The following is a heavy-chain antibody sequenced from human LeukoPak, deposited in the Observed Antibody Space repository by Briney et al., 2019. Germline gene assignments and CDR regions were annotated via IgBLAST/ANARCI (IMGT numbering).Heavy chain of an antibody. J-gene: IGHJ4*02. CDR2: ISSSGSTI. CDR3: AKATIIVVPAASFDY. Sequence: GGSLRLSCAASGFTFSSYEMNWVRQAPGKGLEWVSYISSSGSTIYYADSVKGRFTISRDNAKNSLYLQMNSLRADDTAIYHCAKATIIVVPAASFDYWGQGTLVTVSS. V-gene: IGHV3-48*03. CDR1: GFTFSSYE. D-gene: IGHD2-2*01.